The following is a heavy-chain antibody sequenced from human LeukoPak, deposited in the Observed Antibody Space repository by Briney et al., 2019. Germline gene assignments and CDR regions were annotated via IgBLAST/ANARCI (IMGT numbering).Heavy chain of an antibody. D-gene: IGHD2-15*01. Sequence: PSETLSLTCTVSGGSISSGGYYWSWIRQHPGKGLEWIGQIYHSGSTNYNPSLKSRVTISVDKSKNQFSLKLRSVTAADTAVYYCARPLSLGYCSGGSCYGRGAWFDRWGQGTLVTVSS. CDR3: ARPLSLGYCSGGSCYGRGAWFDR. CDR2: IYHSGST. J-gene: IGHJ5*02. CDR1: GGSISSGGYY. V-gene: IGHV4-31*03.